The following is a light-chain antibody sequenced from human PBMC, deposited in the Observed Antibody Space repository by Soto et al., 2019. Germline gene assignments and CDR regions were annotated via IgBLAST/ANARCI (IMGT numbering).Light chain of an antibody. CDR2: AAS. V-gene: IGKV1-27*01. CDR1: QGISNY. J-gene: IGKJ1*01. Sequence: DIQMTQSPSSLSASVGDRVTITCRASQGISNYLAWYQQKPGKVPKLLIYAASTLQSGVPSRFSDSGSGTDFTLTISMLQPEDVATYYCQKDNSALSWTFGQGTKVEI. CDR3: QKDNSALSWT.